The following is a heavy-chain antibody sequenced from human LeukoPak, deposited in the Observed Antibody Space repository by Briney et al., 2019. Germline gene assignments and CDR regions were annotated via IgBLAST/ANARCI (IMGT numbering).Heavy chain of an antibody. D-gene: IGHD4-17*01. CDR1: GFTFSNYA. CDR2: ISYDASNK. V-gene: IGHV3-30-3*01. CDR3: ARDGYGDYGLLDF. Sequence: PGGSLRLSCAASGFTFSNYAMHWVRQAPGKGLEWVAVISYDASNKYYADSVKGRFTISRDNSKNTLYLQMNSLRSEDTAVYYCARDGYGDYGLLDFWGQGTLVAVSS. J-gene: IGHJ4*02.